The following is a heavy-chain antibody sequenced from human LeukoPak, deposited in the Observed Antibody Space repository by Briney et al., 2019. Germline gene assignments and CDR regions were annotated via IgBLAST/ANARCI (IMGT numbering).Heavy chain of an antibody. CDR1: GGSISSSSYY. CDR3: ARRYRSGYVDY. D-gene: IGHD5-18*01. Sequence: PSETLSLTCTVSGGSISSSSYYWGWIPQPPGKGLELIGSLYYSGSTYYNPSLKSRVTILVDTSKSHFSLNLSSVTAADTAVYFCARRYRSGYVDYWGQGALVTVSS. J-gene: IGHJ4*02. CDR2: LYYSGST. V-gene: IGHV4-39*02.